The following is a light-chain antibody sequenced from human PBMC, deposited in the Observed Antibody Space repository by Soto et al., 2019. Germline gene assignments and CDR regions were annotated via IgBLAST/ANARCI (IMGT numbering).Light chain of an antibody. CDR3: QQYGSSIT. V-gene: IGKV3-20*01. CDR2: GTS. J-gene: IGKJ5*01. Sequence: EIVLTQSPGTLSLSPGERATLSCRASQSVPRSYLAWYQQKPGQAPRLLICGTSSRATGIPDRFSGSGSGTDFTLTISRLEPEDFAVFYCQQYGSSITFGQGTRLEIK. CDR1: QSVPRSY.